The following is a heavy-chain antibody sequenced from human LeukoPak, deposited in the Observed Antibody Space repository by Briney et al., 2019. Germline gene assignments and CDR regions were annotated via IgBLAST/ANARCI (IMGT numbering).Heavy chain of an antibody. CDR1: GYSFTSYW. J-gene: IGHJ5*02. Sequence: GESLKISCKGSGYSFTSYWIGWVRQMPGKGLEWMGIIYPGDSDTRYSPSFQGQVTISADKSISTAYLQWSSLKASDTAMYYCARQTVSGSRQPPNWFDPWGQGTLVTVSS. D-gene: IGHD1-26*01. CDR3: ARQTVSGSRQPPNWFDP. V-gene: IGHV5-51*01. CDR2: IYPGDSDT.